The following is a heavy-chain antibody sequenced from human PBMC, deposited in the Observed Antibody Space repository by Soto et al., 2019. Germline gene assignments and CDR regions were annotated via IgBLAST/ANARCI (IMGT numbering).Heavy chain of an antibody. D-gene: IGHD4-17*01. V-gene: IGHV4-59*01. Sequence: SATLTLTCNVSGGSIIGYNWSWIRQPPGKGLQWIGNSHYSGSTNYNPSLKSRVTISVVSPRNQVSLKLSSVTAADAAVYYCTRVGGYYGDYPNFDYWGQGTLVTVSS. CDR2: SHYSGST. CDR3: TRVGGYYGDYPNFDY. CDR1: GGSIIGYN. J-gene: IGHJ4*02.